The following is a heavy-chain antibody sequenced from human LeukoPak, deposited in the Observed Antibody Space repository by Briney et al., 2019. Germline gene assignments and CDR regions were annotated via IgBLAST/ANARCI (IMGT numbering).Heavy chain of an antibody. V-gene: IGHV3-23*01. CDR2: ISGSGGST. J-gene: IGHJ4*02. D-gene: IGHD3-10*01. Sequence: GGSLRLSCAASGFTFSSYAMSWVRQAPGKGLERVSAISGSGGSTYYADSVKGRFTISRDNSKNTLYLQMNSLRAEDTAVYYCAKAYGSGSRPFPFDYWGQGTLVTVSS. CDR1: GFTFSSYA. CDR3: AKAYGSGSRPFPFDY.